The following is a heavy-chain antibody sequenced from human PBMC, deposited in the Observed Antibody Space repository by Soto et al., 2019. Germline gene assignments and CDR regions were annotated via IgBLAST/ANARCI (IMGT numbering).Heavy chain of an antibody. CDR2: IIPILGTP. D-gene: IGHD5-12*01. V-gene: IGHV1-69*11. CDR3: ARVPLPGSEDGMDV. J-gene: IGHJ6*02. Sequence: QVQLVQSGSEVKKPGSSVKVSCRVSGGTSSTYDISWVRQAPGQGLEWMGGIIPILGTPNYAQRFQGRVTITAVESTNSAYMELSGLRSEDTAVYYCARVPLPGSEDGMDVWGQGTPVIVSS. CDR1: GGTSSTYD.